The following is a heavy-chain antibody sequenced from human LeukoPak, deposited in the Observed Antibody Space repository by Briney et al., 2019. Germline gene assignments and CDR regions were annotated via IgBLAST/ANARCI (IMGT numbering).Heavy chain of an antibody. J-gene: IGHJ6*04. D-gene: IGHD3-10*02. Sequence: GGSLRLSCAASGFTFSSYSMNWVRQAPGKGLEWVSYISSSSTIYYADSVKGRFTISRDNAKNSLFLQMNSLRAEDTAVYYCAELGITMIGGVWGKGTTVTISS. V-gene: IGHV3-48*01. CDR2: ISSSSTI. CDR1: GFTFSSYS. CDR3: AELGITMIGGV.